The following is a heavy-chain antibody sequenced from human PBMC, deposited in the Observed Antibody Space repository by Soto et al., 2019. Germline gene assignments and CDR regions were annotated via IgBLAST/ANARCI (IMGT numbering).Heavy chain of an antibody. D-gene: IGHD7-27*01. J-gene: IGHJ6*02. CDR2: INAGNGNT. CDR3: AQGTGDGYYDYYYGMDV. CDR1: GYTFTSYA. Sequence: ASVKVSCKASGYTFTSYAMHWVRQAPGQRLEWMGWINAGNGNTKYSQKFQGRVTITRDTSASTAYMEMSSLRSEDTAVYYCAQGTGDGYYDYYYGMDVWGQGTTVTVSS. V-gene: IGHV1-3*01.